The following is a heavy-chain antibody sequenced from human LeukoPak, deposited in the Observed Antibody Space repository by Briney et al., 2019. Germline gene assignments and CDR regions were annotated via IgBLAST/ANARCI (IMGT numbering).Heavy chain of an antibody. J-gene: IGHJ4*02. Sequence: PGGSLRLSCAASGFTFSSYEMNWVRQAPGKGLEWVSYISSSGSTIYYADSVKGRFTISRDNAKNSLYLQMNSLRAEDTAVYYCARERIAARYFDYWGQGTLVTVSS. D-gene: IGHD6-6*01. CDR2: ISSSGSTI. CDR3: ARERIAARYFDY. CDR1: GFTFSSYE. V-gene: IGHV3-48*03.